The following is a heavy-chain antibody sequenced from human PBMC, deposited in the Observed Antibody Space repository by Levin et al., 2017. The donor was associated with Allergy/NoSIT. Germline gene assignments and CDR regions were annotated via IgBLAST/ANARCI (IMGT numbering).Heavy chain of an antibody. V-gene: IGHV4-39*06. CDR3: AKESGDFGKYGIDV. CDR1: SGSISITSYY. CDR2: IYYSGST. Sequence: SETLSLTCTVSSGSISITSYYWAWIRQPPGKGLEWIGNIYYSGSTYYNPSLKSRITLSVDTSKNQFPLKLRSVTAADAATYYCAKESGDFGKYGIDVWGQGTTVTVSS. J-gene: IGHJ6*02. D-gene: IGHD4-17*01.